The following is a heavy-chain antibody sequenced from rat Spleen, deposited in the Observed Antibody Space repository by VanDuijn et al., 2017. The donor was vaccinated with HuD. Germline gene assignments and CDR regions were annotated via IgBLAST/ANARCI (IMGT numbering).Heavy chain of an antibody. V-gene: IGHV5-17*01. Sequence: EVQLVESGGGLVQPGNSLKLSCVVSGFTFSDYAMAWVRQSPKKGLEWVATIIYDGSSTYYRDSVKGRFTISRDNAKTTLYLQMDSLRSEDTATYYCARHSLYYYSRYIHEYFDNWGQGTLVTVSS. CDR3: ARHSLYYYSRYIHEYFDN. CDR1: GFTFSDYA. CDR2: IIYDGSST. D-gene: IGHD1-2*01. J-gene: IGHJ3*01.